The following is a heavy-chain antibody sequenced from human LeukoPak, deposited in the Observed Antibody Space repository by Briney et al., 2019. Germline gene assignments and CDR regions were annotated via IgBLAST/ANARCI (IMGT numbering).Heavy chain of an antibody. CDR2: ISAYNGNT. Sequence: ASVKVSCKASGYTFTSYGISWVRQAPGQGLEWMGWISAYNGNTNYAQKLQGRVTMTTDTSTSTAYMELRSLRSDDTAVYYCARDLASKEWFGELSHDYWGQGTKVTVSS. D-gene: IGHD3-10*01. CDR1: GYTFTSYG. CDR3: ARDLASKEWFGELSHDY. V-gene: IGHV1-18*01. J-gene: IGHJ4*02.